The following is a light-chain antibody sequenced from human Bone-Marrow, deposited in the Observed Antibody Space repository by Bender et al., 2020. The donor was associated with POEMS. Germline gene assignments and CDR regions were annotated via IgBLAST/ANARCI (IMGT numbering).Light chain of an antibody. J-gene: IGLJ1*01. CDR1: NNDIGIYNF. V-gene: IGLV2-8*01. CDR3: SSYAGSNNLGV. Sequence: QSALTQPRSLSGSPGQSVTISCTGSNNDIGIYNFVSWYQQPPNTAPKLIIFEVTKRPSGVPDRFSGSKSGNTASLTVSGLQAEDEADYYCSSYAGSNNLGVFGSGTKVTVL. CDR2: EVT.